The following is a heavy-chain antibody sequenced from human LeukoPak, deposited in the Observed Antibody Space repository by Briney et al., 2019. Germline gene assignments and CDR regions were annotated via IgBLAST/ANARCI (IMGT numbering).Heavy chain of an antibody. D-gene: IGHD3-3*01. V-gene: IGHV4-39*07. CDR3: ARDFEWLSTSSYFDY. Sequence: PSETLSLTCTVSGGSISSSSYYWGWIRQPPGKGLEWIGSIYYSGSTYYNPSLKSRVTISVDTSKNQFSLKLSSVTAADTAVYYCARDFEWLSTSSYFDYWGQGTLVAVSS. J-gene: IGHJ4*02. CDR1: GGSISSSSYY. CDR2: IYYSGST.